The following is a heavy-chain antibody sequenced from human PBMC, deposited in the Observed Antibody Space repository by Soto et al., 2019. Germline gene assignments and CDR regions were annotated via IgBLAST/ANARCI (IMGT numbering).Heavy chain of an antibody. D-gene: IGHD3-9*01. Sequence: SVKVSCKPSGTTFYSFTFAWVRQAPGQGLEWLGGFVPMFASATIAQRFQGRVRITADASTGTGYMELSDLRSDDSAIYYCAREDDTTGHYSWFDPWGPGTLVTVSS. V-gene: IGHV1-69*13. CDR3: AREDDTTGHYSWFDP. CDR2: FVPMFASA. CDR1: GTTFYSFT. J-gene: IGHJ5*02.